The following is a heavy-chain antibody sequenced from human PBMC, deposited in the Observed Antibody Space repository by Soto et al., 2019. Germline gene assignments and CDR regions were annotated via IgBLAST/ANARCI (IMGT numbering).Heavy chain of an antibody. D-gene: IGHD6-13*01. CDR3: ATGMRPLYSSSWYLEYYPFDY. V-gene: IGHV1-24*01. CDR2: FDPEDGET. Sequence: GASVKVSCKVSGYTLTELSMHWVRQAPGKGLEWMGGFDPEDGETIYAQKFQGGVTMTEDTSTDTAYMGLSSLRSEDTAVYYCATGMRPLYSSSWYLEYYPFDYWGQGTLVTVSS. CDR1: GYTLTELS. J-gene: IGHJ4*02.